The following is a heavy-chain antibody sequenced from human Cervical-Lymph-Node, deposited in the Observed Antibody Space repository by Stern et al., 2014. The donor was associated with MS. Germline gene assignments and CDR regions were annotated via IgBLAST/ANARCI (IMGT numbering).Heavy chain of an antibody. J-gene: IGHJ4*02. D-gene: IGHD1-1*01. V-gene: IGHV1-3*01. Sequence: VQLGQSGAEVKKPGASVKVSCKASRYTFTDYAIHWVRQAPGQRLELMGWINGANGDTKYSQKYQDRITITRDTSAGTAYMELSSLRSEDTAVYYCAREKRGATGTLFDYWGQGTLVTVSS. CDR3: AREKRGATGTLFDY. CDR1: RYTFTDYA. CDR2: INGANGDT.